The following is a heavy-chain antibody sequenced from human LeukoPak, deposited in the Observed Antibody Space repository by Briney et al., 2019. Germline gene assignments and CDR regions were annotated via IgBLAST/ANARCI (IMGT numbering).Heavy chain of an antibody. V-gene: IGHV3-7*03. CDR3: ARGGGLDV. CDR2: IDHNGNVN. D-gene: IGHD3-16*01. J-gene: IGHJ6*02. Sequence: GGSLRLSCAASGFTFSSYAMHWARQAPGKGLEWVASIDHNGNVNYYVDSVKGRFTISRDNAKNSLYLQMSNLRAEDTAVYFCARGGGLDVWGQGATVTVSS. CDR1: GFTFSSYA.